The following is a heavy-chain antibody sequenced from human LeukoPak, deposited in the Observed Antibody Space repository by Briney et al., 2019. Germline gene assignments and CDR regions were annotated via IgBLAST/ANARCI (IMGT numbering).Heavy chain of an antibody. CDR2: IYPGDSDT. J-gene: IGHJ4*02. CDR1: GYSFTTYW. D-gene: IGHD1-1*01. V-gene: IGHV5-51*01. CDR3: ARRAATTEDFDF. Sequence: GESLKISCKGSGYSFTTYWIGWVRQMPGKGLEWMGIIYPGDSDTRYSPSFQGQVTISVDKSISTAYLRWGSLKASDTAIYYCARRAATTEDFDFWGQGTLVTVSS.